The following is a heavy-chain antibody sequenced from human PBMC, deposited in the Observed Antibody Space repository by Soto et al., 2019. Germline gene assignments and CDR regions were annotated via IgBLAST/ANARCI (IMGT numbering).Heavy chain of an antibody. CDR2: IYPGDSDT. V-gene: IGHV5-51*01. Sequence: PGESLKISCKGSGYGFTSYWIGWVRQMPGKGLEWMGIIYPGDSDTRNSPSFQGQVTISADKSISTAYLQWSSLKASDTAIYYCARPYYYGSEYYFDYWGQGTLVTVSS. CDR3: ARPYYYGSEYYFDY. D-gene: IGHD3-10*01. J-gene: IGHJ4*02. CDR1: GYGFTSYW.